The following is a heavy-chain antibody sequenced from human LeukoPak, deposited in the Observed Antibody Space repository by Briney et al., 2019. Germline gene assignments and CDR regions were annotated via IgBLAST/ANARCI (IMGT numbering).Heavy chain of an antibody. J-gene: IGHJ5*02. D-gene: IGHD6-19*01. V-gene: IGHV3-21*04. CDR3: ARTQWLRGIDP. Sequence: GGSLRLSCAASGFTFTSYTMNWVRQAPGKGLEWVSSITSSSSYIYYADSVKGRFTISRDNSKKSLYLQMNSLRAEDTAVYYCARTQWLRGIDPWGQGTLVTVSS. CDR2: ITSSSSYI. CDR1: GFTFTSYT.